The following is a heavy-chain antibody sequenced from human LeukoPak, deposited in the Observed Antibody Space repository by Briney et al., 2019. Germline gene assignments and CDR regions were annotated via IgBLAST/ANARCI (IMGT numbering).Heavy chain of an antibody. V-gene: IGHV3-48*02. CDR3: ARDYGDHGEYFDY. CDR2: ISRSSSSI. Sequence: GGSLRLSCAASGFTFSSYNMNWVRQAPGKGLEWVSYISRSSSSIYYADSVKGRFTISRDNAKNSVYLQMNSLSDEDTAVYRCARDYGDHGEYFDYWGQGTLVTVSS. CDR1: GFTFSSYN. J-gene: IGHJ4*02. D-gene: IGHD4-17*01.